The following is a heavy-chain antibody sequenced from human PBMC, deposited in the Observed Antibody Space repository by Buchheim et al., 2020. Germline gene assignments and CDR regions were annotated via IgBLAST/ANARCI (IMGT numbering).Heavy chain of an antibody. V-gene: IGHV5-10-1*03. CDR1: GYSFTSYW. CDR2: IDPSDSYT. Sequence: EVQLVQSGAEVQKPGESLRISCKGSGYSFTSYWISWVRQMPGKGLEWMGRIDPSDSYTNYSPSFQGHVTIPADKSISTAYLQWSSLKASDTAMYYCASTSPSGIAAAGTSPVVDYWGQGTL. D-gene: IGHD6-13*01. J-gene: IGHJ4*02. CDR3: ASTSPSGIAAAGTSPVVDY.